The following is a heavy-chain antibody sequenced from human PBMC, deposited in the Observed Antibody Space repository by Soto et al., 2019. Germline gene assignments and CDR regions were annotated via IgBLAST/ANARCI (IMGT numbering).Heavy chain of an antibody. Sequence: SVKVSCKAFGGTVSSYGISWVRQAPGQGLEWMGGIIPDYSQKLQGRVTITADKSTSTAYLELSGLRSEDTAVYYCARVVIRSSWTKFENWGQGIQVTVS. V-gene: IGHV1-69*10. CDR3: ARVVIRSSWTKFEN. CDR2: IIP. D-gene: IGHD3-10*01. CDR1: GGTVSSYG. J-gene: IGHJ4*02.